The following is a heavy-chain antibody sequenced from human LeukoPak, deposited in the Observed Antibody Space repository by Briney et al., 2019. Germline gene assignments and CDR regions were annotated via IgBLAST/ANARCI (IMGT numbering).Heavy chain of an antibody. Sequence: SETLSLTCTVSGGSISSSSYYWGWIRQPPGKGLEWIGSIYYSGSTYYTPSLKSRVTISVDTSKNQFSLKLSSVTAADTAVYYCARPYGDYARGAFDIWGQGTMVTVSS. CDR3: ARPYGDYARGAFDI. CDR1: GGSISSSSYY. CDR2: IYYSGST. J-gene: IGHJ3*02. D-gene: IGHD4-17*01. V-gene: IGHV4-39*01.